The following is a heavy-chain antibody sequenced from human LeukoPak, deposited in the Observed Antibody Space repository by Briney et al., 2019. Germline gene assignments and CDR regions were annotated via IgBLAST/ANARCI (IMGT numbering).Heavy chain of an antibody. CDR1: GGSISSYY. CDR3: ARVQGRYCSSTSCYYYYYMDV. D-gene: IGHD2-2*01. J-gene: IGHJ6*03. V-gene: IGHV4-59*01. CDR2: IYYSWST. Sequence: SETLSLTCTVSGGSISSYYWSWIRQPPGKGLEWVGYIYYSWSTNYNPSLKSRVTISVDTSKNQFSLKLSSVPAADPAVYYCARVQGRYCSSTSCYYYYYMDVWGKGTTVTISS.